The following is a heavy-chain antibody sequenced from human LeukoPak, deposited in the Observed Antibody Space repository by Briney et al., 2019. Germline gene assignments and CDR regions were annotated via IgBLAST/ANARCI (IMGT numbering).Heavy chain of an antibody. CDR2: ISYDGSNK. D-gene: IGHD1-26*01. Sequence: PGGSLRLSCAASGFTFSSYAMHWVRQAPGKGLEWVAVISYDGSNKYYADSMKGRFTISRDNSKNTLYLQMNSLRAEDTAVYYCARGSIVGAALDYWGQGTLVTVSS. V-gene: IGHV3-30-3*01. CDR1: GFTFSSYA. J-gene: IGHJ4*02. CDR3: ARGSIVGAALDY.